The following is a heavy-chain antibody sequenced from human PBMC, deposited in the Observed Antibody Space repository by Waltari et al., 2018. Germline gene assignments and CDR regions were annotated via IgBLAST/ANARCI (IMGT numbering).Heavy chain of an antibody. CDR1: GVSISSGAYS. J-gene: IGHJ5*02. D-gene: IGHD2-2*01. Sequence: QLQLQESGSGLVKPSQTLSLTCAVSGVSISSGAYSWSWIRQPPGKGLEWIGYIYPSGSTYYNPSLKSRVTISLDRSKNHFSLKLSSVTVADTAVYYCATWYQLLNYFDPWGQGTLVTVSS. CDR3: ATWYQLLNYFDP. CDR2: IYPSGST. V-gene: IGHV4-30-2*01.